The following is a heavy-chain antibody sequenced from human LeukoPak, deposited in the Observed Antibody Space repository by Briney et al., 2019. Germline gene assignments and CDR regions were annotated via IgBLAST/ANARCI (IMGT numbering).Heavy chain of an antibody. CDR1: GFNFDRYT. Sequence: GGSLGLSCATSGFNFDRYTIHWVRQAPGKGLEWVSLAGWAGGTTFYSDSVRGRFTISRDSGRKSVYLQMNSLTTDDTAFYFCAKELDTMFFDYWGQGALVTVSS. CDR3: AKELDTMFFDY. D-gene: IGHD3-10*02. CDR2: AGWAGGTT. J-gene: IGHJ4*02. V-gene: IGHV3-43*01.